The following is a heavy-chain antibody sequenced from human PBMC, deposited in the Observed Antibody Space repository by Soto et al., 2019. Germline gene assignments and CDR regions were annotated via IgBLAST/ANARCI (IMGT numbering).Heavy chain of an antibody. J-gene: IGHJ4*02. V-gene: IGHV3-9*01. CDR2: ISWNSGSI. D-gene: IGHD6-6*01. CDR1: GFTFDDYA. CDR3: AKGSGSSSGASEGLFDY. Sequence: GGSLRLSCAASGFTFDDYAMHWVRQAPGKGLEWVSGISWNSGSIGYADSVKGRFTISRDNAKNSLYLQMNSLRAEDTALYCCAKGSGSSSGASEGLFDYWGQGTLGTVSS.